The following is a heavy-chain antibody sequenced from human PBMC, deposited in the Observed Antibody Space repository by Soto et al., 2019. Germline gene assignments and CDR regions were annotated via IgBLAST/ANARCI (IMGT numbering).Heavy chain of an antibody. CDR1: GFTFSSYG. Sequence: GGSLRLSCAASGFTFSSYGMHWVRQAPGKGLEWVAVIWYDGSNKYYADSVRGRFSISRDNSKNTLSLQMNSLRAEDTAVYYCTKALYCSSTSCYSGGDTFHIWGQGTMVTVSS. J-gene: IGHJ3*02. CDR2: IWYDGSNK. D-gene: IGHD2-2*01. V-gene: IGHV3-33*06. CDR3: TKALYCSSTSCYSGGDTFHI.